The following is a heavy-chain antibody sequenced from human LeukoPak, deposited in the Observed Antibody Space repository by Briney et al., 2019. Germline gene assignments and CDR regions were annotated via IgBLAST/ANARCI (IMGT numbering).Heavy chain of an antibody. CDR2: ISSSGSTI. D-gene: IGHD3-9*01. V-gene: IGHV3-48*04. CDR1: GFTFSSYS. J-gene: IGHJ6*02. CDR3: ARDDILTGSYYYYGMDV. Sequence: GGSLRLSCAASGFTFSSYSMNWVRQAPGKGLEWVSYISSSGSTIYYADSVKGRFTISRDNAKNSLYLQMNSLRAEDTAVYYCARDDILTGSYYYYGMDVWGQGTTVTVSS.